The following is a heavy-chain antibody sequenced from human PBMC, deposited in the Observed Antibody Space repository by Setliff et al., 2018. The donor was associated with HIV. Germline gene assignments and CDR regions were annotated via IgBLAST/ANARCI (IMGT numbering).Heavy chain of an antibody. J-gene: IGHJ4*02. CDR2: IDPSDSYT. CDR1: GYSFTSYW. Sequence: PGESLKISCKGSGYSFTSYWISWVRQMPGKGLEWMGRIDPSDSYTNYSPSFQGQVTVSVDKSINTAYLQWSSLKASDTATYYCAREHRLCSGERCVLPDYWGQGTLVTVSS. V-gene: IGHV5-10-1*04. CDR3: AREHRLCSGERCVLPDY. D-gene: IGHD2-15*01.